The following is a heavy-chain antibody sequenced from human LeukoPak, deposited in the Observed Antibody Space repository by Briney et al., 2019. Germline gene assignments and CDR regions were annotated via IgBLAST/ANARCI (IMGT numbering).Heavy chain of an antibody. J-gene: IGHJ6*03. V-gene: IGHV4-4*07. CDR1: GASISTFS. Sequence: PSETLSLTCTVSGASISTFSWNWIRQPAGKGLEWIGRIYTSGSTNYNPSLKSRVTISVDKSKNQFSLKLSPVTAADTAVYYCARDCPSSKDYDFWSGYSLGSYYYYMDVWGKGTTVTVSS. CDR2: IYTSGST. D-gene: IGHD3-3*01. CDR3: ARDCPSSKDYDFWSGYSLGSYYYYMDV.